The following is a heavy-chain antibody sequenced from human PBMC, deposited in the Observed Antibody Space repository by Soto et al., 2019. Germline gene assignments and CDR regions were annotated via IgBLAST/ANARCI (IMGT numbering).Heavy chain of an antibody. CDR2: IYSGGST. CDR1: GFTVSSNY. D-gene: IGHD2-2*02. Sequence: GGSLRLSCAASGFTVSSNYMSWVRQAPGKGLEWVSVIYSGGSTYYADSVKGRFTISRDNSKNTLYLQMNSLRAEDTAVYYCARVVTGGVRYCSSTSCYTALGAFDIWGQGTMVTVSS. CDR3: ARVVTGGVRYCSSTSCYTALGAFDI. V-gene: IGHV3-53*01. J-gene: IGHJ3*02.